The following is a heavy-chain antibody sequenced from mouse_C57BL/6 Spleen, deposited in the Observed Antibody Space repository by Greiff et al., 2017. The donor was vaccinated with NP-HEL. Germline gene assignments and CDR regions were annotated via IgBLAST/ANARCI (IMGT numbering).Heavy chain of an antibody. Sequence: VQLQQSGAELVKPGASVKLSCKASGYTFTSYWMHWVKQRPGQGLEWIGMIHPNSGSTNYNEKFKSKATLTVDKSSSTAYMQLSSLTSEDSAVYYCARWAVVATRGYWGQGTTLTVSS. V-gene: IGHV1-64*01. J-gene: IGHJ2*01. D-gene: IGHD1-1*01. CDR3: ARWAVVATRGY. CDR2: IHPNSGST. CDR1: GYTFTSYW.